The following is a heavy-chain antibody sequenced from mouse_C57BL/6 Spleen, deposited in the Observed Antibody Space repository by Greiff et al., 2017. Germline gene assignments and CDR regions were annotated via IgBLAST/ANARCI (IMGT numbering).Heavy chain of an antibody. CDR3: THQAYYGFYFDY. D-gene: IGHD2-9*01. CDR2: IYPGNSDT. CDR1: GYTFTSSW. J-gene: IGHJ2*01. V-gene: IGHV1-5*01. Sequence: VQLKQSGTVLARPGASVKMSCTPSGYTFTSSWMHWVKQRPGQGLEWIGAIYPGNSDTSYTQKFKGKANLTAVTSASTAYMELSSLTNEDSAVYYCTHQAYYGFYFDYWGQGTTLTVSS.